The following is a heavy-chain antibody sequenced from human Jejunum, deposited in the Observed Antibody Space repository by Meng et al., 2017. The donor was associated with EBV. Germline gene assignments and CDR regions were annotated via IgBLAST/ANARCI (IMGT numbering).Heavy chain of an antibody. CDR2: YYNSGST. V-gene: IGHV4-39*01. CDR3: ARQGPSGRTFDY. Sequence: QRQLQESGHVLVKPSETLSLPCTVSGGSISSSSYYWGWIRQPPGKGLEWIGTYYNSGSTYYNPSLKSRVTISVDTSKNQFSLKLISVTAADTAAYYCARQGPSGRTFDYWGQGTLVTVSS. J-gene: IGHJ4*02. D-gene: IGHD1-26*01. CDR1: GGSISSSSYY.